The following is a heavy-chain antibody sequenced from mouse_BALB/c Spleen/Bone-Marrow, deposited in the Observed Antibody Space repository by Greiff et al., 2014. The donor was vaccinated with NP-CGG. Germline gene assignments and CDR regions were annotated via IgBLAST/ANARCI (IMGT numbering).Heavy chain of an antibody. V-gene: IGHV1-87*01. CDR2: IYPGDGDT. CDR3: ARMWDGYYAMDY. J-gene: IGHJ4*01. Sequence: VQLQQSGAELARPGASVKLSCKASGYTFTSYWMQWAKQRPGQGLEWIGAIYPGDGDTRYTQKFKGKATLTADKSSSTAYMQLSSLAAEDSAVYDCARMWDGYYAMDYWGQGTSVTVSS. D-gene: IGHD4-1*01. CDR1: GYTFTSYW.